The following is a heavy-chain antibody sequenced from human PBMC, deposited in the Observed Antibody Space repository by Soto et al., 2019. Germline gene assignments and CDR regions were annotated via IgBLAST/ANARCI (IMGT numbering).Heavy chain of an antibody. D-gene: IGHD4-4*01. CDR1: GDSMSSGGYF. CDR2: IYYSGRS. V-gene: IGHV4-31*03. Sequence: QVQLQESGPGLVKPSQTLSLTCSVSGDSMSSGGYFWSWIRQHPGRGLEWIGHIYYSGRSYYNPSLKRRLTISVYTSNKDFSLNLSSVTAADTAVYYCARGHDYRNSGPSRSWFDPWGQGTLVTVSS. CDR3: ARGHDYRNSGPSRSWFDP. J-gene: IGHJ5*02.